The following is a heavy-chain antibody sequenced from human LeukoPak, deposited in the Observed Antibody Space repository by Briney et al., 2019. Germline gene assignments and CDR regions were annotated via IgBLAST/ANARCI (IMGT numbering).Heavy chain of an antibody. CDR2: IYYSGST. D-gene: IGHD5-18*01. CDR3: ARVRGYSYGSDAFDI. J-gene: IGHJ3*02. V-gene: IGHV4-59*01. Sequence: SETLSLTCTVSGGSISSYYWSWIRQPPGKGLQWIGYIYYSGSTNYNPSLKTRVTISVDTSKNQFSLKLSSVTAADTAVFYCARVRGYSYGSDAFDIWGQGTMVTVSS. CDR1: GGSISSYY.